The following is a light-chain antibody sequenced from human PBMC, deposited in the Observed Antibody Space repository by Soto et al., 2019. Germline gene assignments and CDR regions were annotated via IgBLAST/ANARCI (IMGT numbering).Light chain of an antibody. J-gene: IGLJ3*02. CDR3: AVWDDSLSEGV. V-gene: IGLV1-47*01. Sequence: QSVLTQPPSASGTPGQRVTISCSGSSSNIGSNYVYWYQQLAGTAPKLLIYRDKQRPSGVPDRFSGSKSGTSASLAISGLRPEDEADYYCAVWDDSLSEGVFGGGTKVTVL. CDR2: RDK. CDR1: SSNIGSNY.